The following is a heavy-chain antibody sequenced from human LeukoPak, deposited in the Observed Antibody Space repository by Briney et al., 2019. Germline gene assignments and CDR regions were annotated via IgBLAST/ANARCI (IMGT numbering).Heavy chain of an antibody. V-gene: IGHV1-24*01. CDR1: GYTLTELS. CDR2: FDPEDGET. CDR3: ATDLPHKVVPAAMWGY. J-gene: IGHJ4*02. Sequence: ASVKVSCKVSGYTLTELSMHWVRQAPGKGLEWMGGFDPEDGETIYAQKFQGRVTMTEDTSTDTAYMELSSLRSEDTAVYYCATDLPHKVVPAAMWGYWGQGTLVTVSS. D-gene: IGHD2-2*01.